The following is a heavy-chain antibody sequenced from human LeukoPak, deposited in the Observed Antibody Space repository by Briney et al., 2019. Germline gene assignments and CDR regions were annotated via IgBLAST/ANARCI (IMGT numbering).Heavy chain of an antibody. D-gene: IGHD2-8*02. Sequence: GGSLRLSCEASGFAFSTYAMSWVRQAPGEGLQWVSGISSSDGGSYYTGSVEGRFAISRDNSKNTVYLQMNNLRAEDTAVYYCAKCMSESGVCLNFDHWGQGTLVAVSS. J-gene: IGHJ4*02. V-gene: IGHV3-23*01. CDR1: GFAFSTYA. CDR3: AKCMSESGVCLNFDH. CDR2: ISSSDGGS.